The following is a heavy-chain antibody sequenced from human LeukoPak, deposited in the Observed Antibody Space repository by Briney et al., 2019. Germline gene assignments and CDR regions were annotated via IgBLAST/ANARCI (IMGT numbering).Heavy chain of an antibody. Sequence: PGGSLRLTCLGSGFNFRYFWMSWVRQAPGKGLEWVSSISSSSSYIYYADSVKGRFTISRDNAKNSLYLQMNSLRAEDTAVYYCARDPIVAGNIWGQGTMVTVSS. CDR3: ARDPIVAGNI. J-gene: IGHJ3*02. D-gene: IGHD5-12*01. V-gene: IGHV3-21*01. CDR1: GFNFRYFW. CDR2: ISSSSSYI.